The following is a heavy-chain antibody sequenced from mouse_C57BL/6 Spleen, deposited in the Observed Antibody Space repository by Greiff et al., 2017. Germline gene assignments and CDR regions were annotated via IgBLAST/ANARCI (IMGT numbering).Heavy chain of an antibody. V-gene: IGHV5-4*03. CDR2: ISDGGSYT. J-gene: IGHJ2*01. CDR1: GFTFSSYA. CDR3: ARGNYYGSSYYFDY. Sequence: EVKVVASGGGLVKPGGSLKLSCAASGFTFSSYAMSWVRQTPEKRLEWVATISDGGSYTYYPDNVKGRFTISRDNAKNNLYLQMSHLKSEDTAMYYCARGNYYGSSYYFDYWGQGTTLTVSS. D-gene: IGHD1-1*01.